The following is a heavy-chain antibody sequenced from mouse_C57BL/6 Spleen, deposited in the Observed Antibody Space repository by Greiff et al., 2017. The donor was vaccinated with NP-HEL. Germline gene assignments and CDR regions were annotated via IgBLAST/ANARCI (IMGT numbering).Heavy chain of an antibody. CDR2: IDPSDSET. CDR1: GYTFTSYW. J-gene: IGHJ1*03. D-gene: IGHD1-1*01. Sequence: QVQLQQPGAELVRPGSSVKLSCKASGYTFTSYWMHWVKQRPIQGLEWIGNIDPSDSETHYNQKFKDKATLTVDKSSSTAYMQRSSLTSEDSAVYYCARAGTITTVEGPYFDVWGTGTTVTVSS. CDR3: ARAGTITTVEGPYFDV. V-gene: IGHV1-52*01.